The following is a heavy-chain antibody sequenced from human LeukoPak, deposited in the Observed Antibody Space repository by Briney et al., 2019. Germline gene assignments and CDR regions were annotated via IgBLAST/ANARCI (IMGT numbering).Heavy chain of an antibody. V-gene: IGHV1-18*01. CDR2: ISAYNGNT. J-gene: IGHJ3*02. Sequence: ASVKVSCKASGYTFTSFGISWVRQAPGQGLEWMGWISAYNGNTNSAQKLQGRVTMTTDTSTSTAYMELRSLTSDDTAVYYCARVASTTRRHNAFDIWGHGTMVTVSS. CDR3: ARVASTTRRHNAFDI. D-gene: IGHD1-1*01. CDR1: GYTFTSFG.